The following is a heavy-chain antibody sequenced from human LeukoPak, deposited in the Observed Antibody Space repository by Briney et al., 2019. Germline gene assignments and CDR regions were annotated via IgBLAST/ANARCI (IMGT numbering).Heavy chain of an antibody. V-gene: IGHV4-38-2*01. Sequence: PSETLSLTCAVSGYSISSGYYWGWIRQPPGKGLEWIGTIYYSGSTYYNPSLKSRVTISVDTSKNQFSLKLSSVTAADTAVYYCARSNGDYNWSDPWGQGTLVTVSS. J-gene: IGHJ5*02. CDR3: ARSNGDYNWSDP. CDR2: IYYSGST. D-gene: IGHD4-17*01. CDR1: GYSISSGYY.